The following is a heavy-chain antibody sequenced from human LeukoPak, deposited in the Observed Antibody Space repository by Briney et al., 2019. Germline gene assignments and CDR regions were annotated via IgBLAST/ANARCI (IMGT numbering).Heavy chain of an antibody. V-gene: IGHV1-8*03. CDR1: GYTFTSYD. Sequence: ASVTVSCKASGYTFTSYDINWVRQATGQGLEWMGWMNPNSANTGYAQKFQGRVTLTSNTSITTAYMELSSLRSEDTAVYYCARVYNPLVYYMDVWGKGTTVTVSS. CDR2: MNPNSANT. J-gene: IGHJ6*03. D-gene: IGHD1-1*01. CDR3: ARVYNPLVYYMDV.